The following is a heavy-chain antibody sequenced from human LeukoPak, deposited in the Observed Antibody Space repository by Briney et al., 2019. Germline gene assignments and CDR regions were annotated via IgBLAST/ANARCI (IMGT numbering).Heavy chain of an antibody. CDR3: ARAGYYYDSSGYYPPGGYFDY. CDR1: GFTFSSYA. Sequence: GRSLRLSCAASGFTFSSYAMHWVRQAPGKGLEWVAVISYDGSNKYYADSVKGRFTISRDNSKNTLYLQMNSLRAEDTAVYYRARAGYYYDSSGYYPPGGYFDYWGQGTLVTVSS. J-gene: IGHJ4*02. D-gene: IGHD3-22*01. CDR2: ISYDGSNK. V-gene: IGHV3-30-3*01.